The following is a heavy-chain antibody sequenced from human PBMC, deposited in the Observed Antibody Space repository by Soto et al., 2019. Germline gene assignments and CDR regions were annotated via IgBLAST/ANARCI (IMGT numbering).Heavy chain of an antibody. J-gene: IGHJ4*02. V-gene: IGHV4-39*01. D-gene: IGHD3-16*01. CDR3: ARGFGRSHFDY. Sequence: QVQVQESGPGLVRPSETLSLTCTVSGGSISSRDSYWGWIRQPPGKGLEWIGSFHYSGSTYYNPSLKSRVTISVDTSKNQLSLRVTSVTAADTAVYYCARGFGRSHFDYWGQGTLVTFSS. CDR2: FHYSGST. CDR1: GGSISSRDSY.